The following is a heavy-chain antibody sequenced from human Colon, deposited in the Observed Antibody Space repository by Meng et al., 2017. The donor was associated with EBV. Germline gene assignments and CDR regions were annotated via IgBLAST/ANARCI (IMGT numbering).Heavy chain of an antibody. Sequence: QVQVPDSGPRLGGPSGTLSLTCAVPGASISSSYWWTWVRQPPGKGLEWIGEVYHTGSTKYNPSLKSRLTISVDKSKNQFSLNLTSVTAADTAVYYCARVWQSLTAFFNSWGQGTLVTVSS. J-gene: IGHJ4*02. CDR3: ARVWQSLTAFFNS. V-gene: IGHV4-4*02. CDR2: VYHTGST. D-gene: IGHD2-21*01. CDR1: GASISSSYW.